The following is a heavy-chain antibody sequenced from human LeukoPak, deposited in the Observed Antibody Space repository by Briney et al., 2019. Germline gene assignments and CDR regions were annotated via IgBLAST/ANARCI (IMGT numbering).Heavy chain of an antibody. V-gene: IGHV4-38-2*02. CDR2: IYHSGST. D-gene: IGHD3-3*01. CDR3: AREGGPPANEYYDFWSGYDAFDI. Sequence: SETLSLTCTVSGYSISSGYYWGWIRQPPGKGLEWIGSIYHSGSTYYNPSLKSRVTISVDTSKNQFSLKLSSVTAADTAVYYCAREGGPPANEYYDFWSGYDAFDIWGQGTMVTVSS. J-gene: IGHJ3*02. CDR1: GYSISSGYY.